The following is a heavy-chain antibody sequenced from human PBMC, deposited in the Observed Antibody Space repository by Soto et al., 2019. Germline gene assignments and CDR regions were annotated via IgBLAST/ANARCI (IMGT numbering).Heavy chain of an antibody. CDR1: GGSISSSSYY. CDR2: IYYSGST. CDR3: ARHIDYYDSSGYSKTFDY. Sequence: QLQLQESGPGLVKPSETLSLTCTVSGGSISSSSYYWGWIRQPPGKGLEWIGSIYYSGSTYYNPSLKSRVTISVDTSKNQFSLKLSSVTAADTAVYYCARHIDYYDSSGYSKTFDYWGQGTLVTVSS. D-gene: IGHD3-22*01. V-gene: IGHV4-39*01. J-gene: IGHJ4*02.